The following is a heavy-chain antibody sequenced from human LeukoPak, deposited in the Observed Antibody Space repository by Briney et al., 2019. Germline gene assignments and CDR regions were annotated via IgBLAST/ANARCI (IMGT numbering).Heavy chain of an antibody. CDR1: GGPLSGHY. Sequence: ETLSLTCTVSGGPLSGHYWSWIRQPPGKRLEWIGYVSYTGRTKYNPSLQSRVTISIDTSKSQFSLELTSVTSADTAVYSCARLLDNDISGDPDTFDVWGQGTTVIVSS. D-gene: IGHD3-22*01. J-gene: IGHJ3*01. CDR3: ARLLDNDISGDPDTFDV. CDR2: VSYTGRT. V-gene: IGHV4-59*11.